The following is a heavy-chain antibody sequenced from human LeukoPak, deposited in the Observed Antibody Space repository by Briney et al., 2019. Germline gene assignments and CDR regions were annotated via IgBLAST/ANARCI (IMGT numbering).Heavy chain of an antibody. CDR1: GFTFSSYA. V-gene: IGHV3-23*01. CDR3: AKETMIVVVPYNDY. CDR2: ISGSGGST. Sequence: PGGSLRLSCAASGFTFSSYAMGWVRQAPGKGLEWVSAISGSGGSTYYADSVKGRFTISRDNSKNTLYLQMNSLRAEDTAVYYCAKETMIVVVPYNDYWGQGTLVTVSS. D-gene: IGHD3-22*01. J-gene: IGHJ4*02.